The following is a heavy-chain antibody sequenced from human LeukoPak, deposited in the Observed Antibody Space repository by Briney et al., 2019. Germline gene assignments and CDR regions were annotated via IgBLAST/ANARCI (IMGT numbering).Heavy chain of an antibody. J-gene: IGHJ5*02. V-gene: IGHV1-2*02. Sequence: GASVKVSCKASGYTFTGYYMHWVRQAPGQGLEWMGWINPNSGGTNYAQKFQGRVTMTRDTSISTAYMELSRLRSDDTAVYYCARGRGGACSGGSCYLEGWFDPWGQGTLVTVSS. CDR1: GYTFTGYY. D-gene: IGHD2-15*01. CDR3: ARGRGGACSGGSCYLEGWFDP. CDR2: INPNSGGT.